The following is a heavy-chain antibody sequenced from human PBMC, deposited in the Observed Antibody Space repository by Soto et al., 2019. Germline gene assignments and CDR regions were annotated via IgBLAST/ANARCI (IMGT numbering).Heavy chain of an antibody. CDR1: GGSLSSYY. D-gene: IGHD2-2*01. CDR2: VYYSGNT. V-gene: IGHV4-59*01. Sequence: SETLSLTCTVSGGSLSSYYWTWIRQPPGKGLEWIGYVYYSGNTNYNPSLKSRVTISVDTSKNQFSLKLSSVTAADTAVYYCARSLRYCSSTRCYGRFDYWGQGTLVTVSS. J-gene: IGHJ4*02. CDR3: ARSLRYCSSTRCYGRFDY.